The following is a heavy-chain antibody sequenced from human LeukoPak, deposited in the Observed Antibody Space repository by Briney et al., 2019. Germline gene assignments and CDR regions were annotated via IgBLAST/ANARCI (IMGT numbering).Heavy chain of an antibody. D-gene: IGHD1-14*01. CDR1: GFSLSTSEEG. J-gene: IGHJ4*02. Sequence: SGPTLVNPTQTLTLTCTFSGFSLSTSEEGVGWIRQPPGKALEWLAVSYWNDDEHYSPSLNSRLTITKDTSKNQVVLTLTNMDPVDTATYYCAHRLVRTNSWYFDYWGPGTLVTVSS. CDR3: AHRLVRTNSWYFDY. CDR2: SYWNDDE. V-gene: IGHV2-5*01.